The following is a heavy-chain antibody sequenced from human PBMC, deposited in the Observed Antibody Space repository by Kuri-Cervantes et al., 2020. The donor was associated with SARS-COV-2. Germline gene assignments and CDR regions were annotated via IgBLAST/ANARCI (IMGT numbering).Heavy chain of an antibody. V-gene: IGHV3-33*01. Sequence: GESLKISCAASGFTFSSYGMHWVRQAPGKGLEWVAVICYDGSNKYYADSVKGRFTISRDNSKNTVFLQMDSLRAEDTAVYYCARDSGPLRYSYFDYWGLGALVTVSS. J-gene: IGHJ4*02. D-gene: IGHD3-9*01. CDR3: ARDSGPLRYSYFDY. CDR2: ICYDGSNK. CDR1: GFTFSSYG.